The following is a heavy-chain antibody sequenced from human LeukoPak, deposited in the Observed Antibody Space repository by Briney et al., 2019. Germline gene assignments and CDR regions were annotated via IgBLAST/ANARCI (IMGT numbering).Heavy chain of an antibody. V-gene: IGHV4-59*01. CDR1: GGSIISYY. CDR2: IYYSGST. CDR3: ARDRSGWYFDAFDI. Sequence: PSETLSPTCTVSGGSIISYYWSWIRQPPGKGLEWIGYIYYSGSTNYNPSLKSRVPISVDTPKNQFSLKLSSVTAADTAVYYCARDRSGWYFDAFDIWGQGTMVTVSS. D-gene: IGHD6-19*01. J-gene: IGHJ3*02.